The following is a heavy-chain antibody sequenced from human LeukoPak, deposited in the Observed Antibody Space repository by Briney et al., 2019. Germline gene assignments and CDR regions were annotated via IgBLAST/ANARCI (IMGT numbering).Heavy chain of an antibody. CDR1: GFTFSSYA. V-gene: IGHV3-23*01. CDR2: ISGSGGST. Sequence: GGSLRLSCAASGFTFSSYAMSWVRQAPGGGLEWVSGISGSGGSTYYADSVKGRFTISRDNSKKTLFLQMNSLRAEDTAVYFCAKVPGYFDSSGFYWGQGTLVTVSS. CDR3: AKVPGYFDSSGFY. D-gene: IGHD3-22*01. J-gene: IGHJ4*02.